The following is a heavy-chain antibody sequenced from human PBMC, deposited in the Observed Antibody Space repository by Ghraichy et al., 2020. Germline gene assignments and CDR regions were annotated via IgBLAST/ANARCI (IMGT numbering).Heavy chain of an antibody. V-gene: IGHV3-7*01. Sequence: GGSLRLSCAASGFSFKTYWMTWVRQAPGKGLEWVANINQDGSEKYYVDSVKGRFTISRDNTKNSLFLQMDSLRGEDTAVYYCVGNHYDTSAQYYFDYWGQGTLVTVS. D-gene: IGHD3-22*01. CDR1: GFSFKTYW. CDR3: VGNHYDTSAQYYFDY. J-gene: IGHJ4*02. CDR2: INQDGSEK.